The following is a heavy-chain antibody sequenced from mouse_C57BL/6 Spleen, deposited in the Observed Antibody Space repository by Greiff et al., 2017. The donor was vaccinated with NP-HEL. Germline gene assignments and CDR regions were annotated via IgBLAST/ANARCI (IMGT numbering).Heavy chain of an antibody. Sequence: EVKLVESGGGLVKPGGSLKLSCAASGFTFSDYGMHWVRQAPEKGLEWVAYISSGSSTIYYADTVKGRFTISRDNAKNTLFLQMTSLRSEDTAMYYCARLGPGWYFDVWGTGTTVTVSS. V-gene: IGHV5-17*01. CDR3: ARLGPGWYFDV. D-gene: IGHD4-1*01. J-gene: IGHJ1*03. CDR1: GFTFSDYG. CDR2: ISSGSSTI.